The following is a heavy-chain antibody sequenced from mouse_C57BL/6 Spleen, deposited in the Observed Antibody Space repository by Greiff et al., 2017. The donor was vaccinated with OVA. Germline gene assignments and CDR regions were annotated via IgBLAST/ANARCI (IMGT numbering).Heavy chain of an antibody. Sequence: EVKLQESGAELVRPGASVKLSCTASGFNIKDDYMHWVKQRPEQGLEWIGWIDPENGDTEYASKFQGKATITADTSSNTAYLQLSSLTSEDTAVYYCTTGRYYGSSSYFDYWGQGTTLTVSS. CDR3: TTGRYYGSSSYFDY. V-gene: IGHV14-4*01. CDR1: GFNIKDDY. J-gene: IGHJ2*01. D-gene: IGHD1-1*01. CDR2: IDPENGDT.